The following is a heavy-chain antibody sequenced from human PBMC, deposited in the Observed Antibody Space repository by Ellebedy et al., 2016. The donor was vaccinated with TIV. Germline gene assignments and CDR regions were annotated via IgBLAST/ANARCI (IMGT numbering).Heavy chain of an antibody. CDR1: GGSISRYY. D-gene: IGHD5-24*01. J-gene: IGHJ3*02. V-gene: IGHV4-59*01. Sequence: SETLSLTCTVSGGSISRYYWTWIRQRPGKGLEWNGYVYSGGSTNYNPSLKSRITLSLYMSSRQFSLKLRSVTAEDTAISYCARLEMATFDNIWGRGIQVNVYS. CDR3: ARLEMATFDNI. CDR2: VYSGGST.